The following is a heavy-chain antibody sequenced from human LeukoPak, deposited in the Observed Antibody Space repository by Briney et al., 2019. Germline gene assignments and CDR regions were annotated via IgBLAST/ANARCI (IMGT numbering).Heavy chain of an antibody. CDR3: AATYYYDGSGDY. V-gene: IGHV3-11*04. D-gene: IGHD3-22*01. CDR1: GFTFSDYY. Sequence: GGSLRLSCAASGFTFSDYYMSWIRQAPGKGLEWVSYISSTGSNIYYADSVKGRFTISRDNAKNSLYLLMSSLRTEDTAVYYCAATYYYDGSGDYWGQGTLVTVSS. CDR2: ISSTGSNI. J-gene: IGHJ4*02.